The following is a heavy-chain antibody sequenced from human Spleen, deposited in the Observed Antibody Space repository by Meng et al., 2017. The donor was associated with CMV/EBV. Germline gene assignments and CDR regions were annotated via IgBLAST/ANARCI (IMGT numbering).Heavy chain of an antibody. CDR1: GGSFSGYY. CDR3: ARAPSHGNWFDP. J-gene: IGHJ5*02. V-gene: IGHV4-34*01. Sequence: QGQLPQWGAGLLKPSETLSLTCAVYGGSFSGYYWSWIRQPPGKGLEWIGEINHSGSTNYNPSLKSRVTISVDTSKNQFSLKLSSVTAADTAVYYCARAPSHGNWFDPWGQGTLVTVSS. CDR2: INHSGST.